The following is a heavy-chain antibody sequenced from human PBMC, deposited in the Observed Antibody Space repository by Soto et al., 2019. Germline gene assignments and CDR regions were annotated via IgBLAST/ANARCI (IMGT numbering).Heavy chain of an antibody. J-gene: IGHJ6*03. CDR3: TTCEVAASARGYYMDV. CDR1: GFTFGDYA. V-gene: IGHV3-49*03. CDR2: IRSKAYGGTT. Sequence: GGSLRLSCTASGFTFGDYAMSWFRQAPGKGLEWVGFIRSKAYGGTTEYAASVKGRFTISRDDSKSIAYLQMNSLKTEDTAVYYCTTCEVAASARGYYMDVWGKGTTVTVSS. D-gene: IGHD2-15*01.